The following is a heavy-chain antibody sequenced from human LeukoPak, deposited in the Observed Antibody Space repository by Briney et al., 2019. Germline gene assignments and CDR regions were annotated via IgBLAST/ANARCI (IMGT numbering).Heavy chain of an antibody. V-gene: IGHV3-30*18. D-gene: IGHD4-17*01. CDR1: GFTFSSYG. J-gene: IGHJ3*02. Sequence: GRSLRLSCAASGFTFSSYGMHWVRQAPGKGLEWMAVISYDGSNKYYADSVKGRFTISRDNSKNTLYLQMNSLRAEDTAVYYCAKGLDNYGDYDAFDIWGQGTMVTVSS. CDR3: AKGLDNYGDYDAFDI. CDR2: ISYDGSNK.